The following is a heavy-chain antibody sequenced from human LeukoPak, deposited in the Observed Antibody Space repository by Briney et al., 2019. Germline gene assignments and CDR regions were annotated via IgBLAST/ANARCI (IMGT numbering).Heavy chain of an antibody. CDR1: GGSFSGYY. V-gene: IGHV4-34*01. J-gene: IGHJ6*02. CDR3: ARGRYSSGWYYGMDV. Sequence: PSETLSLTCAVYGGSFSGYYWSWTRQPPGKGLEWIGEINHSGSTNYNPSLKSRVTISVDTSKNQFSLKLSSVTAADTAVYYCARGRYSSGWYYGMDVWGQGTTVTVSS. D-gene: IGHD6-19*01. CDR2: INHSGST.